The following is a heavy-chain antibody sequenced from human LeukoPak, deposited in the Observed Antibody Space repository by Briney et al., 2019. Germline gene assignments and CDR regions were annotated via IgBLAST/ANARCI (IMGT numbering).Heavy chain of an antibody. CDR3: AKEAFGYSSSIKPLDY. CDR2: IWFDGSNK. CDR1: GFTFSSYA. D-gene: IGHD6-13*01. J-gene: IGHJ4*02. Sequence: GGSLRLSCAASGFTFSSYAMHWVRQAPGKGLEWVAFIWFDGSNKHYADSVKGRFTISRDNSEDTLYLQMNSLRAEDTAVYYCAKEAFGYSSSIKPLDYWGQGTLVTVSS. V-gene: IGHV3-30*02.